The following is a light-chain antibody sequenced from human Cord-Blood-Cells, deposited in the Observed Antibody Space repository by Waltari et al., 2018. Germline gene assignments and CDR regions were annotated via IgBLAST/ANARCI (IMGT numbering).Light chain of an antibody. V-gene: IGLV1-47*01. Sequence: QSVLTQPPSASGTPGQRVTIPCSGSSSTIGSNYVYWYQQLPGTAPKLLIYRNNQRPSGVPDRFSGSKSGTSASLAISGLRSEDEADYYCAAWDDSLSGPWVFGGGTKLTVL. CDR3: AAWDDSLSGPWV. CDR1: SSTIGSNY. J-gene: IGLJ3*02. CDR2: RNN.